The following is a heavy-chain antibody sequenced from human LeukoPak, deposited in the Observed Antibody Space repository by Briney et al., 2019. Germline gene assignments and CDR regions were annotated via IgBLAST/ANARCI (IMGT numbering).Heavy chain of an antibody. CDR1: GYTFTGYY. CDR3: ARAVVTDGFDI. D-gene: IGHD2-15*01. V-gene: IGHV1-2*02. J-gene: IGHJ3*02. CDR2: INPNSGGT. Sequence: ASVKVSCKASGYTFTGYYMHWVQQAPGQGLEWMGWINPNSGGTKYAQKFQGRVTMTRDTSISTAYMEVSRLRSDDTAVYYCARAVVTDGFDIWGQGTLVTVSS.